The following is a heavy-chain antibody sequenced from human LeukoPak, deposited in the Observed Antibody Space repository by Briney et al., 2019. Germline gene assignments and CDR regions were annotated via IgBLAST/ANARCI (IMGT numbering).Heavy chain of an antibody. Sequence: GGSLRLSCAVSGFSFSSYAMSWVRQAPGKGLEGVSGISGSGGSTYYADSVKGRFTISRDNSKNTLYLQMNSLRVEDTAVYYCAKSYGSGSYPGGYWGQGTLVTVSS. D-gene: IGHD3-10*01. CDR1: GFSFSSYA. V-gene: IGHV3-23*01. CDR3: AKSYGSGSYPGGY. CDR2: ISGSGGST. J-gene: IGHJ4*02.